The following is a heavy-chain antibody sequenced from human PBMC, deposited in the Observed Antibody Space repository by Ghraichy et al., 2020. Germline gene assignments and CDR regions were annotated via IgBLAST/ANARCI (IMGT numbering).Heavy chain of an antibody. CDR3: ARAGIAVAATNWFDP. D-gene: IGHD6-19*01. Sequence: SETLSLTCAVYGGSFSGYYWSWIRQPPGKGLEWIGEINHSGSTNYNPSLKSRVTISVDTSKNQFSLKLSSVTAADTAVYYCARAGIAVAATNWFDPWGQGTLGTVSS. V-gene: IGHV4-34*01. CDR1: GGSFSGYY. J-gene: IGHJ5*02. CDR2: INHSGST.